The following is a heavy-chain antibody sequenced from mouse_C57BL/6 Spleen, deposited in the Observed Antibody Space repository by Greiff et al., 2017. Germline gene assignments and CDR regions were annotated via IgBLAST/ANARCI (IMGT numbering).Heavy chain of an antibody. CDR2: IWRGGST. J-gene: IGHJ2*01. Sequence: VQRVESGPGLVQPSQSLSITCTVSGFSLTSYGVHWVRQSPGKGLEWLGVIWRGGSTDYNAAFMSRLSITKDNSKSQVFFKMNSLQADDTAIYYCAKKGYYGYYFDYWGQGTTLTVSS. V-gene: IGHV2-5*01. CDR1: GFSLTSYG. D-gene: IGHD1-2*01. CDR3: AKKGYYGYYFDY.